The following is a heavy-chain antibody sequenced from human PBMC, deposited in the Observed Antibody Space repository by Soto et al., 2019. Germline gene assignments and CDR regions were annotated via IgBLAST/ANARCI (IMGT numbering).Heavy chain of an antibody. V-gene: IGHV1-69*13. Sequence: ASVKVSCKASGGTFSSYAISWVRQAPGQGLEWMGGIIPIFGTANYAQKFQGRVTITADESTSTAYMELSSLRSEDTAVYYCARDRGLGYCSSTSCRNWFDPWGQGTLVTVSS. CDR3: ARDRGLGYCSSTSCRNWFDP. CDR2: IIPIFGTA. D-gene: IGHD2-2*01. J-gene: IGHJ5*02. CDR1: GGTFSSYA.